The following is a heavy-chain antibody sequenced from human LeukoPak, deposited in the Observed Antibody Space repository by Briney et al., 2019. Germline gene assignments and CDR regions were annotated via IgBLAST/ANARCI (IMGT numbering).Heavy chain of an antibody. D-gene: IGHD3-22*01. V-gene: IGHV3-64*01. Sequence: GGSLRLSCAASGFTFSSYTMHWVRQAPGKGLEYVSAISSNGGSTYYANSVKGRFTISRDNSKNTLYLQMGNLRAEDMAVYYCARWRHSSGYYYDDWGQGTLVTVSS. J-gene: IGHJ4*02. CDR1: GFTFSSYT. CDR2: ISSNGGST. CDR3: ARWRHSSGYYYDD.